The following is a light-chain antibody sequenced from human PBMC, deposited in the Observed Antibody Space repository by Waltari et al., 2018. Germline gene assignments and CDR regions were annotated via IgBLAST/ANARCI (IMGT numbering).Light chain of an antibody. CDR2: GTS. V-gene: IGKV3-20*01. J-gene: IGKJ1*01. Sequence: VLTQSPGTLSLSAGERATLSCRPSQKISTTSLAWYQHKPGQAPTLLVYGTSSMATGIPDRFSGSGSATHFTLTISRLEPEDFAVYYCQQYGISPWTFGQGTKVEVK. CDR1: QKISTTS. CDR3: QQYGISPWT.